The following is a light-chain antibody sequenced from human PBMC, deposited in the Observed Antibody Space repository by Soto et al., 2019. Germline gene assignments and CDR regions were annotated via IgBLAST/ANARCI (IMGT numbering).Light chain of an antibody. CDR2: GAS. CDR1: QSVSSN. V-gene: IGKV3-15*01. Sequence: EIVMTQSPDTLSVSPGERATLSCRASQSVSSNLAWYQQKPGQAPRLLIYGASTRATGIPARFSGSGSGTDFSLTISRLEPEDFAVYYCQQYGDSLSITFGQGTRLEIK. J-gene: IGKJ5*01. CDR3: QQYGDSLSIT.